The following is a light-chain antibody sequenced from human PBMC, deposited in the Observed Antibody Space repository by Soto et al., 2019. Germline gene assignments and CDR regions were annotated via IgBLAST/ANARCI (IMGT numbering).Light chain of an antibody. CDR2: GAS. Sequence: VLTITTCAVCWSPEESTTLSCRASQSVSSYLAWYQQKPGQAPRLLIYGASTRAAGIPDRFSCSGSGTDFTLTISRLDPEDFAVYYCQQYGSSASFGQGTKVDIK. J-gene: IGKJ1*01. V-gene: IGKV3-20*01. CDR1: QSVSSY. CDR3: QQYGSSAS.